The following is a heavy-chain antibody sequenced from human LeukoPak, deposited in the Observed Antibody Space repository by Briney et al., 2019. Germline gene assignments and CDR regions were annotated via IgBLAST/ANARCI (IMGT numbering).Heavy chain of an antibody. Sequence: GWSLRLSCAASGFIVSSNYMGWVRPAPGKGLEWVSSTNSGGSANYADSVKGRFTISRDNSKNTLYLQMNSLRAEDTAVYFCARVVSDTNGWYHFDYWGQGTLVTVSS. CDR2: TNSGGSA. V-gene: IGHV3-53*01. J-gene: IGHJ4*02. CDR3: ARVVSDTNGWYHFDY. CDR1: GFIVSSNY. D-gene: IGHD6-19*01.